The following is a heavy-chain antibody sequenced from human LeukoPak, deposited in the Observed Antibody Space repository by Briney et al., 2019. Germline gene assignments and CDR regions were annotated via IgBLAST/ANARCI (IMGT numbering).Heavy chain of an antibody. CDR3: AKDPQPCSSSSGYY. J-gene: IGHJ4*02. D-gene: IGHD6-6*01. V-gene: IGHV3-23*01. CDR2: ISGSGSST. Sequence: PGGSLRLSCAASGFPFSSYAMRWARQAPGKGLEGVSAISGSGSSTYYADSVKGRFTISRDNSKNPLYLQMNNLRAEDTAVYYCAKDPQPCSSSSGYYWGQGTLVTVSS. CDR1: GFPFSSYA.